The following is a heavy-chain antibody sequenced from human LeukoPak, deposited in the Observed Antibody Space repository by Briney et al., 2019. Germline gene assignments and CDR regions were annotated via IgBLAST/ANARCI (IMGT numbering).Heavy chain of an antibody. CDR3: ASGYSGYDLNY. J-gene: IGHJ4*02. CDR1: DFRDYY. D-gene: IGHD5-12*01. CDR2: INPKICDT. V-gene: IGHV1-2*02. Sequence: ASVKVSCKTSDFRDYYMNWVRQAPGQGLEWLGWINPKICDTDYAQKFQGRVTMTRDTSISTAYMELSGLKPDDTAIYFCASGYSGYDLNYWGQGAQVTVSS.